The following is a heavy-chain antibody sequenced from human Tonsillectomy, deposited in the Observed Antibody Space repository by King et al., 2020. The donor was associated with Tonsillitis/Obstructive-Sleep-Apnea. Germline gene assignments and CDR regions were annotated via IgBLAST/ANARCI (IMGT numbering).Heavy chain of an antibody. CDR2: INHSGST. D-gene: IGHD3-10*01. CDR3: ARGLGGVVRGYRRVYMDV. CDR1: GGSFSGYY. V-gene: IGHV4-34*01. J-gene: IGHJ6*03. Sequence: VQLQQWGAGLLKPSETLSLTCAVYGGSFSGYYWSWIRQPPGKGLEWIGEINHSGSTNYNPSLKSRVTISVDTSKNQFSLKLSSVTAADTAVYYCARGLGGVVRGYRRVYMDVWGKGTTVTVS.